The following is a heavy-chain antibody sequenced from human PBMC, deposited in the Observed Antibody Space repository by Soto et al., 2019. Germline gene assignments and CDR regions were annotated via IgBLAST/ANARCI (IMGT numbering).Heavy chain of an antibody. J-gene: IGHJ4*02. D-gene: IGHD1-26*01. CDR3: ARDPSHSYYTLFYYFDY. Sequence: PGGSLRLSCAASGFTFSTYAMSWVRQAPGKGLEWVSAISGSGSNTYYADSVKGRFTISRDDSKSTLYLQMNSLRAEDTAVYCCARDPSHSYYTLFYYFDYWGQGTLVTVSS. CDR1: GFTFSTYA. V-gene: IGHV3-23*01. CDR2: ISGSGSNT.